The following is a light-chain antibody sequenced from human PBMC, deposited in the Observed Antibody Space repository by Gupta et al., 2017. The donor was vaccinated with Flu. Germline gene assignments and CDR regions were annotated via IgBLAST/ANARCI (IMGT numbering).Light chain of an antibody. Sequence: IVLPQSPGTPPSSPGGGATLSCRASKTVSSTYLAWYQQKPGQAPRLLIYGASNRATDIPDRFGGSGSGTDFTLTISRLEPEDFAIYYCHQYSNSPGFGRGTKVEIK. CDR2: GAS. CDR3: HQYSNSPG. V-gene: IGKV3-20*01. J-gene: IGKJ1*01. CDR1: KTVSSTY.